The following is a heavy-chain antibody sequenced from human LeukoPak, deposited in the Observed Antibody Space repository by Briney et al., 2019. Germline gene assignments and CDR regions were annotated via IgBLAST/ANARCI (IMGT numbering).Heavy chain of an antibody. V-gene: IGHV4-30-2*01. CDR3: ARAHGYSYGIYFDY. Sequence: SQTLSLTCAVSGGSISSGGYSWSWIRQPPGKGLEWIGYIYHSGSTYYNPSLKSRVTISVDMSKNQFSLKLSSVTAADTAVYYCARAHGYSYGIYFDYWGQGTLVTVSS. J-gene: IGHJ4*02. D-gene: IGHD5-18*01. CDR1: GGSISSGGYS. CDR2: IYHSGST.